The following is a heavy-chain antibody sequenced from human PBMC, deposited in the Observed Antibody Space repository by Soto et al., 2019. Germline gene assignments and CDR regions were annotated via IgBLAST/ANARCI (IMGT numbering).Heavy chain of an antibody. CDR1: GFSLSTSGMC. CDR3: ARMKYYDFWSGSPHFDY. Sequence: SGPTLVNPTQTLTLTCTFSGFSLSTSGMCVSWIRQPPGKALEWLARIDWDDDKYYSTSLKTRLTISKDTSKNQVVLTMTNMDPVDTATYYCARMKYYDFWSGSPHFDYWGQGTLVTVSS. V-gene: IGHV2-70*11. J-gene: IGHJ4*02. D-gene: IGHD3-3*01. CDR2: IDWDDDK.